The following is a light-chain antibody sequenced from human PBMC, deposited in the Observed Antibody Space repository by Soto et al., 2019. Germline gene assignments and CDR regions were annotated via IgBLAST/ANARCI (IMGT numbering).Light chain of an antibody. Sequence: QSVLTQPASVSGSPGQSITISCTGTSSDVGAYNYVSWYQQHPGKAPKLMIYEVSNRPSGVSNRFSGSKSGNTASLTISGLKAEDEGDYYCSSYTSGSTWVFGGGTKVTVL. J-gene: IGLJ3*02. CDR2: EVS. CDR1: SSDVGAYNY. V-gene: IGLV2-14*01. CDR3: SSYTSGSTWV.